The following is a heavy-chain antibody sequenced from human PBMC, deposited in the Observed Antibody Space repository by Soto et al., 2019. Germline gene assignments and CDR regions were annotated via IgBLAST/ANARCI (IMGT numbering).Heavy chain of an antibody. CDR1: GFTFSNYW. CDR2: INGDGSST. D-gene: IGHD1-7*01. V-gene: IGHV3-74*01. Sequence: EVQLVESGGGLVQPGGSLRLSCVASGFTFSNYWIHWVRQAPGKGRVWVSRINGDGSSTNYAASVKGQFTISRDNAKNTVYLQMNSLRVEDTAVYYCARGARNSYYFHSWGQGALVTVSS. J-gene: IGHJ4*02. CDR3: ARGARNSYYFHS.